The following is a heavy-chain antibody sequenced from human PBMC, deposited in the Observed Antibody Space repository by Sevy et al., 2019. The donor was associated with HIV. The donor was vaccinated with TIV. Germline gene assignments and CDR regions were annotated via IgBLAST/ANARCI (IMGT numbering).Heavy chain of an antibody. V-gene: IGHV4-4*07. CDR3: AREQGIAAAGLYYYYGMDV. D-gene: IGHD6-13*01. J-gene: IGHJ6*02. CDR2: IYTSGST. Sequence: SETLSLTCTVSVGSISSYYWSWIRQPAGKGLEWIGRIYTSGSTNYNPSLKSRVTMSVDTSKNQFSLKLSSVTAADTAVYYCAREQGIAAAGLYYYYGMDVWGQGTTVTVSS. CDR1: VGSISSYY.